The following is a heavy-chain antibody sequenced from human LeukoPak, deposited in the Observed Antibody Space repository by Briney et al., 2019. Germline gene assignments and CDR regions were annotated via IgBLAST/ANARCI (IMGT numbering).Heavy chain of an antibody. CDR2: MNPNSGNT. V-gene: IGHV1-8*01. Sequence: GASVKVSCKASGYTFTSYDINWVRQATGQGLEWMGWMNPNSGNTGYAQKFQGRVTMTRNTSISTAYMELSSLRSEDTAVYCCARDQHTAMVTGFDPWGQGTLVTVSS. J-gene: IGHJ5*02. CDR1: GYTFTSYD. D-gene: IGHD5-18*01. CDR3: ARDQHTAMVTGFDP.